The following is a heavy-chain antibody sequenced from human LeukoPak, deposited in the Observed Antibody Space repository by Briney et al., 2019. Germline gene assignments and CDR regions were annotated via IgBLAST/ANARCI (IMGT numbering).Heavy chain of an antibody. V-gene: IGHV3-30*02. Sequence: GGSLRLSCAASGFTFSRHVMRWVRQTPGKGLKWVAFIPFDGSDNYYRDSVKGRFTISRDDSKNTLFLQMNSLRPEDTAVYYCAKDGGNYEFDYWGQGTLVIVSA. D-gene: IGHD4-11*01. CDR1: GFTFSRHV. CDR2: IPFDGSDN. CDR3: AKDGGNYEFDY. J-gene: IGHJ4*01.